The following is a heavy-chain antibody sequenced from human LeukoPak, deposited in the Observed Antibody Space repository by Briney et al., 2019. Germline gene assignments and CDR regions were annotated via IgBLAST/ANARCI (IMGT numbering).Heavy chain of an antibody. CDR3: ARDQSWRQLGPLDY. CDR2: INPSGDST. CDR1: GYTFTSYY. Sequence: ASVTVSCKASGYTFTSYYIHWVRQAPGQGLEWMGIINPSGDSTTYAQKFQGRVTMTRDTSTSTVYMELSSLRSEDTAVYYCARDQSWRQLGPLDYWGQGTLVTVSS. J-gene: IGHJ4*02. V-gene: IGHV1-46*01. D-gene: IGHD1-1*01.